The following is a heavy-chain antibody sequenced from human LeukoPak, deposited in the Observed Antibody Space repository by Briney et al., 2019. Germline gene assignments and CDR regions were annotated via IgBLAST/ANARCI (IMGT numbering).Heavy chain of an antibody. CDR3: AKQGGPYSSGWYGGDY. D-gene: IGHD6-19*01. CDR1: GFTFSSYA. Sequence: GGSLRLSCAASGFTFSSYAMNWVRQAPGKGLEWVSSISSSSSYIYYADSVKGRFTISRDNAKNSLYLQMNSLRAEDTAVYYCAKQGGPYSSGWYGGDYWGQGTLVTVSS. CDR2: ISSSSSYI. V-gene: IGHV3-21*01. J-gene: IGHJ4*02.